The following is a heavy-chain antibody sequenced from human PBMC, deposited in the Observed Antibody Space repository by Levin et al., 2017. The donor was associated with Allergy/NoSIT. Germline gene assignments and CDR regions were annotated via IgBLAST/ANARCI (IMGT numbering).Heavy chain of an antibody. CDR1: GFTFGDYA. CDR3: ARGGPPNYDYNWGSYPDGYFYY. Sequence: SCTGSGFTFGDYAMSWVRQAPGKGLEWVGFIRNKAHGGTTEYAASVKGRLTISRDDSKSIAYLQMNSLKTEDTAVYFCARGGPPNYDYNWGSYPDGYFYYWGQGTLVTVSS. D-gene: IGHD3-16*02. CDR2: IRNKAHGGTT. J-gene: IGHJ4*02. V-gene: IGHV3-49*04.